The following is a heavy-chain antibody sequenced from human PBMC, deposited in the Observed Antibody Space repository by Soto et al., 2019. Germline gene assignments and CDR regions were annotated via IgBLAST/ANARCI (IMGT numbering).Heavy chain of an antibody. CDR1: GYTFTSYS. Sequence: ASVKVCCKASGYTFTSYSMHWVRHAPGQRLEWMGWINAGNGNTKYAQKFQGRVTITRDKSTSTAYMELSSLRSEDTAVYYCARGRDYYDSSGYPIPGAVNFDYWGQGTLVTVSS. V-gene: IGHV1-3*01. CDR2: INAGNGNT. J-gene: IGHJ4*02. D-gene: IGHD3-22*01. CDR3: ARGRDYYDSSGYPIPGAVNFDY.